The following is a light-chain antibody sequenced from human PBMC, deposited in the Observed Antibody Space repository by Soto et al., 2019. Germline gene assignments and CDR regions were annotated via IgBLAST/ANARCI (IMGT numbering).Light chain of an antibody. CDR1: SSDVGGYDY. Sequence: QSVLTQPASVSGSPGQSITISCTGTSSDVGGYDYVSWFQRHPGKAPKLMIFEVSNRPSGVSYRFSGSKSGNTASLTISGLQAEDEADYYCSSYTITNHYVFGTGTKVTVL. V-gene: IGLV2-14*01. CDR2: EVS. CDR3: SSYTITNHYV. J-gene: IGLJ1*01.